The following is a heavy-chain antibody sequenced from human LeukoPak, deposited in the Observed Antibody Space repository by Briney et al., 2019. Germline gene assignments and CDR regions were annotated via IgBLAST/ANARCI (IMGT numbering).Heavy chain of an antibody. D-gene: IGHD3-10*01. CDR3: ARSMVRGVIHH. Sequence: GGSLRLSCAASGFTFSSYSMNWVRQAPAKGLEWVSLISSTGITYYADSVKGRFTISRDNSKNTLYLQLNSLRAEDTAVYYCARSMVRGVIHHWGQGTLVTVSS. CDR2: ISSTGIT. V-gene: IGHV3-53*01. CDR1: GFTFSSYS. J-gene: IGHJ4*02.